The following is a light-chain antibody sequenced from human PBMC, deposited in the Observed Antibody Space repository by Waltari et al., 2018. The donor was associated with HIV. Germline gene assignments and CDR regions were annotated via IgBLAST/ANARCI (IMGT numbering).Light chain of an antibody. J-gene: IGLJ2*01. Sequence: QSALTQPASVSGSPGQSITISCTGTSSNVGDYNYVSWYQQHPGKAPKLMIYEVSNRPSGVSYRFSGSKSGNTASLTISVLQAEDEADYYCSSYTSSSTVVFGGGTKLTVL. CDR2: EVS. CDR3: SSYTSSSTVV. V-gene: IGLV2-14*01. CDR1: SSNVGDYNY.